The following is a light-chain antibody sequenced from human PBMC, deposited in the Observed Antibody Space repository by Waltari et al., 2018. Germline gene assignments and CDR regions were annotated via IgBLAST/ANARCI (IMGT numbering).Light chain of an antibody. V-gene: IGKV3-20*01. J-gene: IGKJ2*01. CDR1: QSVSSSY. CDR2: GAS. CDR3: QQYGSSPYT. Sequence: DIVLTQSPGTLSLSPGARAPLPCRASQSVSSSYLAWYQQKPGQAPRLLIYGASSRATGIPDRFSGSGSGTDFTLTISRLEPEDFAVYYCQQYGSSPYTFGQGTKLEIK.